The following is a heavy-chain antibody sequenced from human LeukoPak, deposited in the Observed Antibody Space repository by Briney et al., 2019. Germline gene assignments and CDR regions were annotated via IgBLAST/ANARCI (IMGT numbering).Heavy chain of an antibody. D-gene: IGHD5-18*01. Sequence: PGGSLRLSCAASGFTFGSYSMNWVRQAPGKGLEWVSSISSSSSYIYYADSVKGRFTISRDNAKNSLYLQMNSLRAEDTAVYYCARDGYSSDYFDYWGQGTLVTVSS. J-gene: IGHJ4*02. CDR1: GFTFGSYS. CDR3: ARDGYSSDYFDY. V-gene: IGHV3-21*01. CDR2: ISSSSSYI.